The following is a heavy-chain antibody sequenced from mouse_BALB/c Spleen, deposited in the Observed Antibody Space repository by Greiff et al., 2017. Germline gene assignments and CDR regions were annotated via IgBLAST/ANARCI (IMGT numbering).Heavy chain of an antibody. J-gene: IGHJ3*01. CDR3: ARAYYRYDEFAY. V-gene: IGHV2-6-7*01. CDR1: GFSLTGYG. CDR2: IWGDGST. Sequence: VQLVESGPGLVAPSQSLSITCTVSGFSLTGYGVNWVRQPPGKGLEWLGMIWGDGSTDYNSALNSRMSISKDNSKSQFFLKMNSLQTDDTARYYCARAYYRYDEFAYWGQGTLVTVSA. D-gene: IGHD2-14*01.